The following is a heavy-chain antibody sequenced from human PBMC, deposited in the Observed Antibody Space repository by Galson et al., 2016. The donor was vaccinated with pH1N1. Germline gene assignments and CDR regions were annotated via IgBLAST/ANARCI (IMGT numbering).Heavy chain of an antibody. CDR1: GYMFSTYG. D-gene: IGHD3-22*01. CDR3: AKVTLPGYYDY. CDR2: ISGYNGNT. J-gene: IGHJ4*01. Sequence: SVKVSCKASGYMFSTYGINWVRKAPGQGPEWMGRISGYNGNTIYAQKFQARISMTIDKSKSTVYMDLRSLRFDDTAVYYCAKVTLPGYYDYWGQGTLVTVSS. V-gene: IGHV1-18*01.